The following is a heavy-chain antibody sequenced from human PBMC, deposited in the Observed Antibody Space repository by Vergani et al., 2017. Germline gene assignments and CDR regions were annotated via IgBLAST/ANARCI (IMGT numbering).Heavy chain of an antibody. CDR2: IYYSGST. V-gene: IGHV4-39*01. Sequence: QLQLQESGPGLVKPSATLSLTCTVSGASISSSNYYWGWIRQPPGKGLEWIASIYYSGSTYYNPSLKSRVTISVDSSKNQFSLKLSSVTAADTAVYFCARHSTVEWLVKLGWIAPWGQGIRVTVSS. J-gene: IGHJ5*02. CDR3: ARHSTVEWLVKLGWIAP. CDR1: GASISSSNYY. D-gene: IGHD6-19*01.